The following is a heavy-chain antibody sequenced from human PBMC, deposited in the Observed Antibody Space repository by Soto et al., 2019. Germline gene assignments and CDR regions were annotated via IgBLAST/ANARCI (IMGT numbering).Heavy chain of an antibody. CDR2: ISGGGDNT. D-gene: IGHD3-10*01. J-gene: IGHJ4*02. CDR3: AKTLNYYGSGSPDY. V-gene: IGHV3-23*01. Sequence: VQLLESGGGLVQPGGSLRLSCAASAFTFSSYGMSWVRQAPGKGLEWVSAISGGGDNTYYADSVKGRFTISRDNSKNTLYLQMNSLTAEDTAVYYCAKTLNYYGSGSPDYWGQGTLVTVSS. CDR1: AFTFSSYG.